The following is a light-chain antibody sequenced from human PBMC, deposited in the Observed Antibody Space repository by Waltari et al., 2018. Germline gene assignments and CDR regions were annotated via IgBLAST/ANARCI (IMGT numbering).Light chain of an antibody. CDR1: QSVGIN. J-gene: IGKJ1*01. CDR3: HQYNNWPPGGT. CDR2: TAS. V-gene: IGKV3-15*01. Sequence: EIVMTQSPAALSVSPGERATLSCRASQSVGINLAWYQQKPGQAPRLLISTASTRATGIHARFSGSGSGTEFTLTINSLQSEDSAIYYCHQYNNWPPGGTFGQGTKVELK.